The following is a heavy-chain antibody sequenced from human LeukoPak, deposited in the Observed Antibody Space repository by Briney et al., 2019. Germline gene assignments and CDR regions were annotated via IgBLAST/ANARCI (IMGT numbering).Heavy chain of an antibody. CDR3: ATPGYSSSWYSLPSYFQH. CDR1: GYTLTELS. CDR2: FDPEDGET. D-gene: IGHD6-13*01. V-gene: IGHV1-24*01. Sequence: ASVKVSCKVSGYTLTELSMHWVRQAPGKGLEWMGGFDPEDGETIYAQKFQGRVTMTEDTSTDTAYMELSSLRSEDTAVYYCATPGYSSSWYSLPSYFQHWGQGTLVTVSS. J-gene: IGHJ1*01.